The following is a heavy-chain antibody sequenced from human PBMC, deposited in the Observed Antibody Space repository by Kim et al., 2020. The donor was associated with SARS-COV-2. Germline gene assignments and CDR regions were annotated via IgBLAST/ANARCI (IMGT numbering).Heavy chain of an antibody. Sequence: GGSLSLSCAASGFTVSSNYMSWVRQAPGKGLEWVSVIYSGGSTYYADSVKGRFTISRDNSKNTLYLQMNSLRAEDTAVYYCARDDSDSIGYYSYYYGMDV. CDR1: GFTVSSNY. D-gene: IGHD3-22*01. J-gene: IGHJ6*01. V-gene: IGHV3-66*01. CDR2: IYSGGST. CDR3: ARDDSDSIGYYSYYYGMDV.